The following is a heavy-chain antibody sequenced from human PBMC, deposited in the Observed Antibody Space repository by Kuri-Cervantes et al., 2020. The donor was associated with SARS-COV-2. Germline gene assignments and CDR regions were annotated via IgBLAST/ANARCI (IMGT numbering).Heavy chain of an antibody. D-gene: IGHD3-22*01. V-gene: IGHV3-30*03. Sequence: GGSLRLSCAASGFNFSRTDMHWVRQAPGKGLEWVAVISHDGKNKKCIASGKGRFTISRDNAKNSLYLQMNSLRAEDTAAYYCARGRTFYYDRDAFDIWGQGTMVTVSS. J-gene: IGHJ3*02. CDR2: ISHDGKNK. CDR3: ARGRTFYYDRDAFDI. CDR1: GFNFSRTD.